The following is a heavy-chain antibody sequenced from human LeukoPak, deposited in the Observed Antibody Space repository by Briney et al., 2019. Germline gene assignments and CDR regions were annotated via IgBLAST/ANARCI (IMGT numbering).Heavy chain of an antibody. CDR2: INHSGST. V-gene: IGHV4-34*01. CDR3: ARGSYDSSGYYIKPFGY. CDR1: GGSFSGYY. J-gene: IGHJ4*02. Sequence: NPSETLSLTCAVYGGSFSGYYWSWIRQPPGKGLEWIGEINHSGSTNYNPSLKSRVTISVDTSKNQFSLKLSSVTAADTAVYYCARGSYDSSGYYIKPFGYWGQGTLVTVSS. D-gene: IGHD3-22*01.